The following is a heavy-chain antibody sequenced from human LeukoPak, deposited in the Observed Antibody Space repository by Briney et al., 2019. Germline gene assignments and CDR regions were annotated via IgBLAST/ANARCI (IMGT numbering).Heavy chain of an antibody. Sequence: SETLSLTCTVSGYSISSGYYWGWIRQPPGKGLEWIGSIYHSGSTYYNPSLKSRVTISVDTSKNQFSLKLSSVTAADTAVYYCARDIYCSGGSCFRPSWFDPWGQGTLVTVSS. CDR3: ARDIYCSGGSCFRPSWFDP. CDR1: GYSISSGYY. D-gene: IGHD2-15*01. V-gene: IGHV4-38-2*02. J-gene: IGHJ5*02. CDR2: IYHSGST.